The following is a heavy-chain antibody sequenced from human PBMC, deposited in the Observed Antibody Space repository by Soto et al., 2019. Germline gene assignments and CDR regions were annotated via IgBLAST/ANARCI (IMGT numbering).Heavy chain of an antibody. Sequence: LSLTCAVYGGSISRGGYSLSWIRQPPGQGLEWIGYLYYGGSTYSNPSLKSRVAITGDWSKNQFSLKLNSVTAADTAVYYCATYGGVENWFDPWGQGTLVTVSS. J-gene: IGHJ5*02. V-gene: IGHV4-30-2*01. D-gene: IGHD4-17*01. CDR2: LYYGGST. CDR1: GGSISRGGYS. CDR3: ATYGGVENWFDP.